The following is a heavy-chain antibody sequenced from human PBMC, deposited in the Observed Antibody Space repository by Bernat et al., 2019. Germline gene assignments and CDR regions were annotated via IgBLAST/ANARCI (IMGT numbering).Heavy chain of an antibody. CDR2: ISWNSGSI. CDR3: AKNHYYDSSGYYYRYKTPGYYFDY. V-gene: IGHV3-9*01. Sequence: EVQLVESGGGLVQPGRSLRLSCAASGFTFDDYAMHWVRQAPGKGLEWVSGISWNSGSIGYADSVKGRFTISRDNAKNSLYLQMNSLRAEDTALYYCAKNHYYDSSGYYYRYKTPGYYFDYWGQGTLVTVSS. J-gene: IGHJ4*02. CDR1: GFTFDDYA. D-gene: IGHD3-22*01.